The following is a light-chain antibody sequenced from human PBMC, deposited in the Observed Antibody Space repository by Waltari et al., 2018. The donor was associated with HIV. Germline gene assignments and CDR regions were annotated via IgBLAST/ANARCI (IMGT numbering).Light chain of an antibody. V-gene: IGLV1-40*01. CDR3: QSYDSGLSAYV. J-gene: IGLJ1*01. CDR2: GNA. Sequence: QSVLTQPPSVSGAPGQRVTISCTGSSSNIGAGYDVHWFQQLPGTAPKLLIYGNANRPSGVPDRVSGSKSGTSASLAITGLQAEDAGDYYCQSYDSGLSAYVFGTGTKVTVL. CDR1: SSNIGAGYD.